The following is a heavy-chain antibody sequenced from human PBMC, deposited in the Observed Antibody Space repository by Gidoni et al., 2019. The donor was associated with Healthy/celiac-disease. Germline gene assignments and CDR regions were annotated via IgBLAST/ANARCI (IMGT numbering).Heavy chain of an antibody. D-gene: IGHD5-12*01. CDR1: GFTFSRYS. Sequence: EVQLVESGGGLVKPGGSLRLYCAASGFTFSRYSMNWVRQAPGKGLEWVSSISSSSSYIYYADSVKGRFTISRDNAKNSLYLQMNSLRAEDTAVYYCARDPRYSGYDYYEDYWGQGTLVTVSS. J-gene: IGHJ4*02. CDR2: ISSSSSYI. V-gene: IGHV3-21*01. CDR3: ARDPRYSGYDYYEDY.